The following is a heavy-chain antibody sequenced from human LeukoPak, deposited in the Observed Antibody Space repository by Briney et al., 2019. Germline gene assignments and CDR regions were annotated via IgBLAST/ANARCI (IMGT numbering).Heavy chain of an antibody. Sequence: PGGSLRLPCAASGFTFSSYSMNWVRQAPGKGLEWVSSISSSSSYIYYADSVKGRFTISRDNAKNSLYLQMNSLRAEDTAVYYCARDRLSEDGMDVWGQGTTVTVSS. V-gene: IGHV3-21*01. J-gene: IGHJ6*02. CDR1: GFTFSSYS. CDR3: ARDRLSEDGMDV. CDR2: ISSSSSYI. D-gene: IGHD6-19*01.